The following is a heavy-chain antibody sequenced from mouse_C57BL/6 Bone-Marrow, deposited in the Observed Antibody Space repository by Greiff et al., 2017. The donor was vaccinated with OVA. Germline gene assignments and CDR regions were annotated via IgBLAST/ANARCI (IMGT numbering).Heavy chain of an antibody. Sequence: VKLQQPGAELVKPGASVKVSCKASGYTFTSYWMHWVKQRPGQGLEWIGRIHPSDSDTNYNQKFKGKATLTVDKSSSTAYMQLSSLTSEDSAVYYCAGPTIVTTGFAYWGQGTLVTVSA. D-gene: IGHD2-5*01. J-gene: IGHJ3*01. V-gene: IGHV1-74*01. CDR3: AGPTIVTTGFAY. CDR2: IHPSDSDT. CDR1: GYTFTSYW.